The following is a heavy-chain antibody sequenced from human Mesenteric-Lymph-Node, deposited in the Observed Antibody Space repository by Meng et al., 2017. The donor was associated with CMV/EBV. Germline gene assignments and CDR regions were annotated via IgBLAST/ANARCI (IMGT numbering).Heavy chain of an antibody. D-gene: IGHD3-22*01. J-gene: IGHJ4*02. Sequence: ETLSLTCTVSGGSISSGVYYWSWVRQHPGKGLEWVSGFSGSGGNTYYAESVKGRFTIFRDNSKNTLYLQMNSLRAEDTAVYFCAKGPYKQDSYGWSSFDSWGQGTLVTVSS. CDR1: GGSISSGVYY. V-gene: IGHV3-23*01. CDR2: FSGSGGNT. CDR3: AKGPYKQDSYGWSSFDS.